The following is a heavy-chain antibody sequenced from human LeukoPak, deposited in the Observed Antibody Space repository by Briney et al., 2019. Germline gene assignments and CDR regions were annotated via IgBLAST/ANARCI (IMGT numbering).Heavy chain of an antibody. Sequence: GGSLRLSCAASGFTFSNYGMNWVRQAPGKGLEWLSGISPRGGGTYYADSVKGRFTISRDDSKDTLSLQMNSLTVEDTAVYYCARDLAWGAFDYWGQGTLVTVSS. V-gene: IGHV3-23*01. D-gene: IGHD7-27*01. CDR2: ISPRGGGT. CDR3: ARDLAWGAFDY. CDR1: GFTFSNYG. J-gene: IGHJ4*02.